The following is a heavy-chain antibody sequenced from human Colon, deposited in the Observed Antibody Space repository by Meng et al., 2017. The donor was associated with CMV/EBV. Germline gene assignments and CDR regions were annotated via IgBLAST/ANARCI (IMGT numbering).Heavy chain of an antibody. V-gene: IGHV4-4*07. Sequence: QGHLQESGPGLVNPSKTLSLTCTVSGVSFSHYYWSWIRQPAGKGPEWIGRIYIRGGTNYNPSLKSRVTMSVDTSKNQFSLKLSSVTAADTAVYYCAVQPCYDGYCYFDYWGQGTLVTVSS. D-gene: IGHD5-18*01. J-gene: IGHJ4*02. CDR1: GVSFSHYY. CDR3: AVQPCYDGYCYFDY. CDR2: IYIRGGT.